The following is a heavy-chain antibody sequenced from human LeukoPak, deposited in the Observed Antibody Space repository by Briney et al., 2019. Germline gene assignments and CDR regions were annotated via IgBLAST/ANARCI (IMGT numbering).Heavy chain of an antibody. Sequence: PSETLSLTCTVSGGSISSYYWSWIRQPPGKGLEWIGYIYYSGSTNYNPSLKSRVTISADTSKNQFSLKLSSVTAADTAVYYCARQKQDYDILTGYPTEYYFDYWGQGTLVTVSS. CDR2: IYYSGST. CDR1: GGSISSYY. V-gene: IGHV4-59*01. J-gene: IGHJ4*02. D-gene: IGHD3-9*01. CDR3: ARQKQDYDILTGYPTEYYFDY.